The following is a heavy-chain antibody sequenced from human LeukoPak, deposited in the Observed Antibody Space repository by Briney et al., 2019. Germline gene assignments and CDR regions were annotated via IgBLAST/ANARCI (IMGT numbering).Heavy chain of an antibody. CDR2: IYYSGST. Sequence: PSETLSLTCTVSGGSISSSSYYWGWIRQPPGKGLEWIGSIYYSGSTYYNPSLKSRVTVSVDTSKNQFSLRLSSVTAADTAVYYCARPIVLMVYARDDAFDIWGQGTMVTVSS. CDR1: GGSISSSSYY. CDR3: ARPIVLMVYARDDAFDI. J-gene: IGHJ3*02. D-gene: IGHD2-8*01. V-gene: IGHV4-39*01.